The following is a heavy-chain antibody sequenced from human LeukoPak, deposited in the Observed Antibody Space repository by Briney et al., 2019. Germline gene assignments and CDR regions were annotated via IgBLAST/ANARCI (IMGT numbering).Heavy chain of an antibody. V-gene: IGHV3-23*01. D-gene: IGHD3-22*01. Sequence: GGSLRLFCAASGFTFSSYAMNWVRQPPGKGLEWVSAISGSGADTHYADSVKGRFTISRDNSKNTLYLQMNILRDEDTAVYYCAKARDDYDNSGYYFLHPFGYWGQGALVTVSS. CDR1: GFTFSSYA. CDR2: ISGSGADT. J-gene: IGHJ4*02. CDR3: AKARDDYDNSGYYFLHPFGY.